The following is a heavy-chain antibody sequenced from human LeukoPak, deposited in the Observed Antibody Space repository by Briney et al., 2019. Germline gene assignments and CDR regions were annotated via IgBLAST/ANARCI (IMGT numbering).Heavy chain of an antibody. CDR2: INPNSGGT. CDR1: GYTFIGYY. CDR3: VRLRVYMVRGVIISAWDY. V-gene: IGHV1-2*02. J-gene: IGHJ4*02. D-gene: IGHD3-10*01. Sequence: ASVKVSCKASGYTFIGYYMHRVRQAPGQGLEWMGWINPNSGGTDYAQKFQGRVSMTRDTSISTAYMELSRLRSDDTVVYYCVRLRVYMVRGVIISAWDYWGQGTLVTVSS.